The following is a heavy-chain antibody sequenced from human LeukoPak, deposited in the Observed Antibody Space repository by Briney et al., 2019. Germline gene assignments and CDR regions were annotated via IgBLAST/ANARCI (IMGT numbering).Heavy chain of an antibody. Sequence: SETLSLTCTVSGGSISSSSYYWGWIRQPPGKGLEWIGSIYYSGSAYYNPSLKSRVTISVDTSKNQFSLKLSSVTAADTAVYYCARRLAGTEDYWGQGTLVTVSS. CDR1: GGSISSSSYY. CDR3: ARRLAGTEDY. V-gene: IGHV4-39*01. CDR2: IYYSGSA. D-gene: IGHD6-13*01. J-gene: IGHJ4*02.